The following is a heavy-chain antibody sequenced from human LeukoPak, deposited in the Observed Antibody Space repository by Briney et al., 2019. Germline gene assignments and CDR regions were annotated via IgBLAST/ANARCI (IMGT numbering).Heavy chain of an antibody. J-gene: IGHJ5*02. CDR1: GFTFSSYW. Sequence: GGSLRLSCAASGFTFSSYWMHWVRQAPGKGLVWVSRINSDGSSTSYADSVKGRFTISRDNAKNTLYLQMNGLRAEDTAVYYRARSRIAAAGGFDPWGQGTLVTVSS. D-gene: IGHD6-13*01. V-gene: IGHV3-74*01. CDR3: ARSRIAAAGGFDP. CDR2: INSDGSST.